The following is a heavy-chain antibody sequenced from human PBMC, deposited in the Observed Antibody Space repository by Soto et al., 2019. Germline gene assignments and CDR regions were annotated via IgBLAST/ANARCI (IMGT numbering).Heavy chain of an antibody. CDR2: IIPIFGTA. CDR3: ARDGISGMDV. D-gene: IGHD2-15*01. V-gene: IGHV1-69*12. Sequence: QVQLVQSGAEVKKPGSSVKVSCKASGGTFSSYGISWVRQVPGQGLEWMGGIIPIFGTANYAQKFQGRVTISADESTNTAYMELSSLRSEDTAVYYCARDGISGMDVWGQGTTVTVSS. CDR1: GGTFSSYG. J-gene: IGHJ6*02.